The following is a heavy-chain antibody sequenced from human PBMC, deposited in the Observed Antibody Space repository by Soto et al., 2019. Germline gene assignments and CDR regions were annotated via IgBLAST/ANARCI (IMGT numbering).Heavy chain of an antibody. V-gene: IGHV4-34*01. J-gene: IGHJ6*04. Sequence: QVQLQQWGAGLLKPSETLSLTCAVYSGSFSGYYWSWLRQPPGKGLAWFGEINHSGSTNYNPSLKSRGTISVDTSKTQFSLQLSSVTAAGAAVYYCAITFAFRYYRGGDCYLNQCNYYYGMDVWGKGTTVTVSS. CDR2: INHSGST. CDR1: SGSFSGYY. D-gene: IGHD2-21*02. CDR3: AITFAFRYYRGGDCYLNQCNYYYGMDV.